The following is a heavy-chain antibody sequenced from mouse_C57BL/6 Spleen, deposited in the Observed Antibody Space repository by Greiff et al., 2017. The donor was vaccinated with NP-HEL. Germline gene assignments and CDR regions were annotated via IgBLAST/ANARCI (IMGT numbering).Heavy chain of an antibody. J-gene: IGHJ4*01. V-gene: IGHV1-5*01. D-gene: IGHD1-1*01. Sequence: EVKLQQSGTVLARPGASVKMSCKTSGYTFTSYWMHWVKQRPGQGLEWIGAIYPGNSDTSYNQKFKGKAKLTAVTSASTAYMELSSLTNEDSAVYYCTREGYYGSSVHYYAMDYWGQGTSVTVSS. CDR1: GYTFTSYW. CDR3: TREGYYGSSVHYYAMDY. CDR2: IYPGNSDT.